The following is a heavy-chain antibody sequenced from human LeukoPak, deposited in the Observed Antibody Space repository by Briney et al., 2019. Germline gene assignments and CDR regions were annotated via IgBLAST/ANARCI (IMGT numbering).Heavy chain of an antibody. V-gene: IGHV4-34*01. J-gene: IGHJ5*02. D-gene: IGHD3-10*01. CDR2: INHSGTT. CDR1: GGSFSAYY. Sequence: SETLSLTCAVYGGSFSAYYWNWIRQAPGQGLEWIGEINHSGTTNYNPSLKSRATISVDTSKNQFSLKLSSVTAADTAVYYCARTGLWFGPWNWFDPWGQGTLVTVSS. CDR3: ARTGLWFGPWNWFDP.